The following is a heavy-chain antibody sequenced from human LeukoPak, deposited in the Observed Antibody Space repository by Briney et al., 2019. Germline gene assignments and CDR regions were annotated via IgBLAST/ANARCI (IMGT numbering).Heavy chain of an antibody. V-gene: IGHV4-59*11. CDR2: IYYSGST. J-gene: IGHJ5*02. Sequence: SETLSLTCTVSGGSITSHYWSWIRQPPGKGLGWIGYIYYSGSTNYNPSLKSRVTISVDTSKNQFSLKLSSVTAADTAVYYCARAPYQLLPRGFDPWGQGTLVTVSS. CDR1: GGSITSHY. CDR3: ARAPYQLLPRGFDP. D-gene: IGHD2-2*01.